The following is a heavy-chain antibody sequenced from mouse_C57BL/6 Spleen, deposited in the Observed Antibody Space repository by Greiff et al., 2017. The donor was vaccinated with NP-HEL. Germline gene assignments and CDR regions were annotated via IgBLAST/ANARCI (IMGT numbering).Heavy chain of an antibody. Sequence: VMLVESGAELARPGASVKLSCKASGYTFTSYGISWVKQRTGQGLEWIGEIYPRSGNTYYNEKFKGKATLTADKSSSTAYMELRSLTSEDSAVYFCARWDDGYYEAMDYWGQGTSVTVSS. CDR2: IYPRSGNT. V-gene: IGHV1-81*01. J-gene: IGHJ4*01. CDR3: ARWDDGYYEAMDY. D-gene: IGHD2-3*01. CDR1: GYTFTSYG.